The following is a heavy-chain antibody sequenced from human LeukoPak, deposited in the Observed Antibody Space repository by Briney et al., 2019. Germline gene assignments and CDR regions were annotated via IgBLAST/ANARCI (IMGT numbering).Heavy chain of an antibody. D-gene: IGHD7-27*01. Sequence: SETLSLTCTVSGYSIRSDYSWGWVRQPPGKGPEWLGIIYHSGSTYYNPSLKSRLTISVDTSKNQFSLRLSSVTAADTAVYYCVRDIWGLPPDYWGQGTLVTVSS. V-gene: IGHV4-38-2*02. J-gene: IGHJ4*02. CDR2: IYHSGST. CDR3: VRDIWGLPPDY. CDR1: GYSIRSDYS.